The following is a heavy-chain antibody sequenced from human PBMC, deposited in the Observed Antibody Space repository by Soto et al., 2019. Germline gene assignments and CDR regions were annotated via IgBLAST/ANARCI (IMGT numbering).Heavy chain of an antibody. V-gene: IGHV1-69*01. CDR2: IIPIFGTA. Sequence: QVQLVQSGAEVKKPGSSVKVSCKASGGTFSSYAISWVRQAPGQGLEWMGGIIPIFGTANYAQKFQGGVTITADESTSTAYMELSSLRSEDTAVDYCARSSGIVGAQWVSDYWGQGTLVTVSA. CDR1: GGTFSSYA. CDR3: ARSSGIVGAQWVSDY. D-gene: IGHD1-26*01. J-gene: IGHJ4*02.